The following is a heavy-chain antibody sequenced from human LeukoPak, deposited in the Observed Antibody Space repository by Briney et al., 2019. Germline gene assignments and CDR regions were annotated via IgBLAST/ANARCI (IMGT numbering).Heavy chain of an antibody. D-gene: IGHD3-22*01. CDR2: IYSGGSI. V-gene: IGHV3-66*01. CDR1: GFTVSSNY. Sequence: GGSLRLSCAASGFTVSSNYMSWVRQAPGKGLEWVSVIYSGGSIYYADSVKGRFTISRDNSKNTLYLQMNSLRAEDTAVYYCARIRGYSGYYRYWGQGTLVTVSS. CDR3: ARIRGYSGYYRY. J-gene: IGHJ4*02.